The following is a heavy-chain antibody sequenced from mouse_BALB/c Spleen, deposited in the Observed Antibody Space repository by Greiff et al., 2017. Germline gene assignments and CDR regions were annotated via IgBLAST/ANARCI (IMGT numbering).Heavy chain of an antibody. Sequence: QVQLQQPGAELVKPGASVKLSCKASGYTFTSYYMYWVKQRPGQGLEWIGGINPSNGGTNFNEKFKSKATLTVDKSSSTAYMKLSSLTSEDSAVYYCTRRGVYAGISCGPYWYFDVWGAGTTVTVSS. J-gene: IGHJ1*01. V-gene: IGHV1S81*02. CDR2: INPSNGGT. CDR1: GYTFTSYY. D-gene: IGHD1-1*01. CDR3: TRRGVYAGISCGPYWYFDV.